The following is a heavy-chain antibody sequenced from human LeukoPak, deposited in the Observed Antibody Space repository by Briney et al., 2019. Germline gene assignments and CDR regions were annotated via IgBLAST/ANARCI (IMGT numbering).Heavy chain of an antibody. J-gene: IGHJ4*02. CDR3: ATLSSDYGGNSLLDY. CDR1: GGSISSYY. Sequence: PSETLSLTCTVSGGSISSYYWSWIRQPPGKGLEWIGYTYYSGSTNYNPSLKSRVTISVDTSKNQFSLKLSSVTAADTAVYYCATLSSDYGGNSLLDYWGQGTLVTVSS. CDR2: TYYSGST. V-gene: IGHV4-59*01. D-gene: IGHD4-23*01.